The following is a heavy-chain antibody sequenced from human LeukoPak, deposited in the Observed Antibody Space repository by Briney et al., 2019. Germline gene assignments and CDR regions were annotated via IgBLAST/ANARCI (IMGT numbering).Heavy chain of an antibody. J-gene: IGHJ1*01. V-gene: IGHV4-38-2*02. Sequence: SETLSLTCTVSGYSISSGYYWGWIRQPPGKGLEWIGSIYHSGSTNYNPSLKSRVTISVDTSKNQFSLKLSSVTAADTAVYYCARRRRPAGIAAAGSFQHWGQGTLVTVSS. CDR2: IYHSGST. CDR1: GYSISSGYY. D-gene: IGHD6-13*01. CDR3: ARRRRPAGIAAAGSFQH.